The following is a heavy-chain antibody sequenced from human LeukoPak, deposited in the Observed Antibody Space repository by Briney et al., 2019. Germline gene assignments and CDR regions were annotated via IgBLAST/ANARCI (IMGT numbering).Heavy chain of an antibody. J-gene: IGHJ5*02. CDR1: GFRVSDYY. CDR2: IRASGEA. V-gene: IGHV3-66*02. CDR3: ARGRAANQDWVEFDP. Sequence: GGTLSLTCAVSGFRVSDYYMSWLRQAPGKGLEWVGLIRASGEAYYADFVRSRFTISIDESENPLYLQMNSLRVDDTAVYFCARGRAANQDWVEFDPWGQGTPVIVSS. D-gene: IGHD3/OR15-3a*01.